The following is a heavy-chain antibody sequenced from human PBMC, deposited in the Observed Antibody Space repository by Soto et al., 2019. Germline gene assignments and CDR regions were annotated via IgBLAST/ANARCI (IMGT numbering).Heavy chain of an antibody. Sequence: QVQLVQSGAEVKKPGSSVKVSCKASGGSFSTYGISWVRQAPGQGLGWMGGFIPVFTTAKYAQKFQGRVSITADESTYTAYMELSSLRSEDTAVYFCARDGVDVSRTTVRHGALDIWGQGTVVTVSS. CDR2: FIPVFTTA. D-gene: IGHD4-17*01. CDR1: GGSFSTYG. J-gene: IGHJ3*02. V-gene: IGHV1-69*01. CDR3: ARDGVDVSRTTVRHGALDI.